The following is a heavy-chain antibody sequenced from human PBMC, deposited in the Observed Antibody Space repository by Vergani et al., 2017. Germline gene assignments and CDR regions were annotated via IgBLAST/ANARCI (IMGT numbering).Heavy chain of an antibody. CDR3: ARDIVVVVAATDHNWFDP. D-gene: IGHD2-15*01. Sequence: QVQLVQSGAEVKKPGASVKVSCKASGYPFTSYYMHWVRQPPGQGLEWLGIINPSGGSTSYAQKFQGRVTMTRDTSTSTVYMELSSLRSENTAVYYCARDIVVVVAATDHNWFDPWGQGTLVTVSS. CDR2: INPSGGST. J-gene: IGHJ5*02. CDR1: GYPFTSYY. V-gene: IGHV1-46*01.